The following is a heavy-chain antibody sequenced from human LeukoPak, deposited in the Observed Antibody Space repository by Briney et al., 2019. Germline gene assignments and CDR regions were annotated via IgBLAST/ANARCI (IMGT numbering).Heavy chain of an antibody. J-gene: IGHJ4*02. CDR1: GGPITSGDYI. Sequence: SQTLFLTCTVSGGPITSGDYIWTWIRQPPGKGLEWIGRFHHGGSPSYNPSLQSRVTISADTSKNQFSLNLRSVSDADTAVYYCTRGLTPDKIDYWGQGTLVTVSS. CDR3: TRGLTPDKIDY. CDR2: FHHGGSP. D-gene: IGHD4-17*01. V-gene: IGHV4-30-4*01.